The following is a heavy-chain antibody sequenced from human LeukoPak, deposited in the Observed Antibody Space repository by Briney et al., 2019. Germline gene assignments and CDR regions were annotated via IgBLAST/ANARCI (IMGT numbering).Heavy chain of an antibody. CDR2: ISSSGSTI. V-gene: IGHV3-48*03. CDR1: GFTFSSYE. CDR3: ARDRAPSGSYSFDY. D-gene: IGHD1-26*01. Sequence: GGSLRLSCAASGFTFSSYEMNWVRKAPGKGLEWVSYISSSGSTIYYADSVKGRFTISRDNAKNSLYLQMNSLRAEDTAVYYCARDRAPSGSYSFDYWGQGTLVTVSS. J-gene: IGHJ4*02.